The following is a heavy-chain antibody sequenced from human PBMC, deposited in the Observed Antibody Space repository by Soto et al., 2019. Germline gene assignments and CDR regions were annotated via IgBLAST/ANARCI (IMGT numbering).Heavy chain of an antibody. CDR3: AREDRSLNWLDP. CDR2: IDPSDSYT. CDR1: GYSFTSYW. V-gene: IGHV5-10-1*01. D-gene: IGHD6-13*01. J-gene: IGHJ5*02. Sequence: GESLKISCKGSGYSFTSYWISWVRQMPGKGLEWMGRIDPSDSYTNYSPSFQGHVTISADKSISTAYLQWSSLKASDTAMYYCAREDRSLNWLDPWGQGTLVTVYS.